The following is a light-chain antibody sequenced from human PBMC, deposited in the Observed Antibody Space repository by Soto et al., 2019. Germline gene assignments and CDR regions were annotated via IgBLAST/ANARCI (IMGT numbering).Light chain of an antibody. CDR1: SGHGNYV. CDR3: QTLDTGNVV. CDR2: VKSDGSH. Sequence: QSVLTQSPSASASLGASVKRTCTLSSGHGNYVIAWHQQQTEKGHGYLMKVKSDGSHSKGDGIPDRFSGSSSGAERYLAISSLQSEDEADYYCQTLDTGNVVFGGGTKLTVL. J-gene: IGLJ2*01. V-gene: IGLV4-69*01.